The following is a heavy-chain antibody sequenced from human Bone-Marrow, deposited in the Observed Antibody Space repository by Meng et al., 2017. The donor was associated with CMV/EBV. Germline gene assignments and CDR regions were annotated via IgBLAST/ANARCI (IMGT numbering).Heavy chain of an antibody. V-gene: IGHV3-23*03. CDR3: AKLDSSGYYFSY. J-gene: IGHJ4*02. Sequence: CAASGFAFSSYAMGWVRQAPGKGLEWVSVIYSGGSSTYYADSVKGRFTISRDNSKNTLYLQMNSLRAEDTAVYYCAKLDSSGYYFSYWGQGTLVTVSS. CDR1: GFAFSSYA. D-gene: IGHD3-22*01. CDR2: IYSGGSST.